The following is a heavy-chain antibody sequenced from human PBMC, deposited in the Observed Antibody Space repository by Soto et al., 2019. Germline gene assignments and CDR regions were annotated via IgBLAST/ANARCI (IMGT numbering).Heavy chain of an antibody. CDR1: GGSLSGYY. CDR3: ARSDKRNSLYRVDV. D-gene: IGHD1-7*01. J-gene: IGHJ6*01. Sequence: SETLSLTCAVKGGSLSGYYWSWLRQCPGKGLEWIGEINHRGSSDYNPSLKSRVTISIDASKNHVTLELTSVTAADTAVYYCARSDKRNSLYRVDVCGQGTAVTVRS. V-gene: IGHV4-34*01. CDR2: INHRGSS.